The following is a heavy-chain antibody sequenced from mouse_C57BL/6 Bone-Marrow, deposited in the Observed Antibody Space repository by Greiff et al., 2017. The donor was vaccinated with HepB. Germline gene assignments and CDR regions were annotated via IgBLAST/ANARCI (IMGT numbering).Heavy chain of an antibody. CDR1: GFSLSTSGMG. CDR3: ARSPRAHYYGSSYEAMDY. CDR2: IYWDDDK. V-gene: IGHV8-12*01. Sequence: QVQLKESGPGILQSSQTLSLTCSFSGFSLSTSGMGVSWIRQPSGKGLEWLAHIYWDDDKRYNPSLKSRLTISKDTSRNQVFLKITSVDTADTATYYCARSPRAHYYGSSYEAMDYWGQGTSVTVSS. J-gene: IGHJ4*01. D-gene: IGHD1-1*01.